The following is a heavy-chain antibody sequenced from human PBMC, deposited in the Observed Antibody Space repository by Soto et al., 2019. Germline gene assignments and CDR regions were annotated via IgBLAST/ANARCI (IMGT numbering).Heavy chain of an antibody. CDR1: GYTLTELS. Sequence: ASVKVSCKVSGYTLTELSMHWVRQAPGKGLEWMGGFDTEDGETIYAQKLQGRGTMTEDTSTDTAYMELSSLRSEDTAVYYCATVGDRYYGSGSYFDYWGQGTLVTVSS. V-gene: IGHV1-24*01. CDR2: FDTEDGET. CDR3: ATVGDRYYGSGSYFDY. D-gene: IGHD3-10*01. J-gene: IGHJ4*02.